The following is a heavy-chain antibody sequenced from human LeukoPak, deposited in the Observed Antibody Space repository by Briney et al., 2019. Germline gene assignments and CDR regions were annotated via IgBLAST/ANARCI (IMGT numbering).Heavy chain of an antibody. V-gene: IGHV3-33*01. D-gene: IGHD3-22*01. J-gene: IGHJ4*02. Sequence: GGSLRLSCAASGFTFSSYGMHWVRQAPGKGLEWAAVIWYDGSNKYYADSVKGRFTISRDNSKNTLYLQMNSLRAEDTAVYYCAREGRGRGRDYYDSSGYHDYWGQGTLVTVSS. CDR2: IWYDGSNK. CDR1: GFTFSSYG. CDR3: AREGRGRGRDYYDSSGYHDY.